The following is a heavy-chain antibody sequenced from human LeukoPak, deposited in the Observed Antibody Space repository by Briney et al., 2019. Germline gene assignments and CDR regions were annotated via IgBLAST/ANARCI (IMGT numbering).Heavy chain of an antibody. J-gene: IGHJ4*02. V-gene: IGHV1-8*01. CDR3: VRTPPNWGFDY. Sequence: GASVKVSCRASGHTFTTYDLNWVRQATGQGLEWLGWMSPNSGDTGYAQKFQGRVTMTSDSSISTAYMELSSLRSEDTAIYYCVRTPPNWGFDYWGQGTLVTVSS. CDR2: MSPNSGDT. D-gene: IGHD7-27*01. CDR1: GHTFTTYD.